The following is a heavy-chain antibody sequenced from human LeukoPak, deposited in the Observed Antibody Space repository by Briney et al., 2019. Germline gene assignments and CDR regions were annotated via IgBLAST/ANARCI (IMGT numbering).Heavy chain of an antibody. D-gene: IGHD3-10*01. J-gene: IGHJ4*02. Sequence: SGPTLVNPTQTLTLTCTFSGFSLSTNGVGVGWIRQPPGKALEWLADNYWNDDKHYNPSLKNRLTITKDTSKNQVVLKMTNMDPVDTATYYCAGGSGRTFDYWGQGTLVTVSS. CDR3: AGGSGRTFDY. CDR1: GFSLSTNGVG. V-gene: IGHV2-5*01. CDR2: NYWNDDK.